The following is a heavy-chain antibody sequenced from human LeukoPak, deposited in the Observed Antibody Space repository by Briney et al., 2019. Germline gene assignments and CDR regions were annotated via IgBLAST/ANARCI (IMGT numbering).Heavy chain of an antibody. CDR3: TTRGSSTGDYFDY. V-gene: IGHV3-15*01. CDR2: IKSKTDGGTT. CDR1: GFTFSNAW. J-gene: IGHJ4*02. D-gene: IGHD1-26*01. Sequence: GGSLRLSCAASGFTFSNAWMSWVRQAPGKGLEWVGRIKSKTDGGTTDYAAPVKGRFTISRDDSKNTLYLQMNSLKTEDTAVYYCTTRGSSTGDYFDYWGQGTLVTVSS.